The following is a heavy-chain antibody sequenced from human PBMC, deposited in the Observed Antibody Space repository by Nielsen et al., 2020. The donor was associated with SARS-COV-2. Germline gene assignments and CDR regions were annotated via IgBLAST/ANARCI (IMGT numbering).Heavy chain of an antibody. CDR1: GFTFSGSS. V-gene: IGHV3-48*01. CDR3: ARVPAPEWRVGYYYYGMDV. J-gene: IGHJ6*02. Sequence: GESLKISCAASGFTFSGSSMNWVRRAPGKGLEWVSYISSTTPTIHYADSVKGRFTISRDNAKNSLYLQMNSLTAEDTAVYYCARVPAPEWRVGYYYYGMDVWGQGTTVTVSS. CDR2: ISSTTPTI. D-gene: IGHD6-19*01.